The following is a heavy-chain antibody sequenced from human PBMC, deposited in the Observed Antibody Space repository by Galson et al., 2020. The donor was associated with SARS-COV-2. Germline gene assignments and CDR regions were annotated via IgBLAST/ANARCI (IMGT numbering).Heavy chain of an antibody. CDR1: GFTFSNYW. Sequence: GESLKISCAASGFTFSNYWMHWVRQAPGKGLVWVPRINGDGRSRTYADSVKGRFTISRDSAKNTVALQMNSLRAEDTAVYYCATQEFYYGSSGYEESDYGMDVWGQGTTVTVSS. CDR2: INGDGRSR. CDR3: ATQEFYYGSSGYEESDYGMDV. D-gene: IGHD3-22*01. J-gene: IGHJ6*02. V-gene: IGHV3-74*01.